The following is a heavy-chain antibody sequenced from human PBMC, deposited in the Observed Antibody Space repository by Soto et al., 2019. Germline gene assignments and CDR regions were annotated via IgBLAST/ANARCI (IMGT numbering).Heavy chain of an antibody. CDR1: GFTFSSYS. J-gene: IGHJ4*02. V-gene: IGHV3-21*01. CDR2: ISSSSSYI. CDR3: ARSPSMTPVSLDY. D-gene: IGHD4-17*01. Sequence: EVQLVESGGGLVKPGGSLRLSCAASGFTFSSYSMNWVRQAPGKGLEWVSSISSSSSYIYYADSVKGRFTISRDNAKNSLYLQMNSLRAEDTAVYYCARSPSMTPVSLDYWGQGTLVTVSS.